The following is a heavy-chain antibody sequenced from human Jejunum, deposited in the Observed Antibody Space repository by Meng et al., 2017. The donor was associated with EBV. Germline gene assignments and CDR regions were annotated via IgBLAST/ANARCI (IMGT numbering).Heavy chain of an antibody. CDR2: INENGRTT. Sequence: SRGAFVRPGGFLILSSAAAGFTFSTYWIHCVRQAPGKGLVWISRINENGRTTTYADSVKGRFTISRDNTKNTLYLQMNNLRAEDTAVYFCSRDLAGPYDDWGQGTLVTVSS. J-gene: IGHJ4*02. V-gene: IGHV3-74*01. CDR3: SRDLAGPYDD. CDR1: GFTFSTYW.